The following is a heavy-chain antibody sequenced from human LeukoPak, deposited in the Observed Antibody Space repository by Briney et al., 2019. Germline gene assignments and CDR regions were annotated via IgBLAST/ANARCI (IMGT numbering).Heavy chain of an antibody. CDR1: GFTFNTYA. Sequence: GGSLRLSCAASGFTFNTYAVHWVRQAPGKGLEWVAVISYDGSINFYAASVKGRFTISRDNSKNTLYLQMNSLRAEDTALYFCARDRRYCSGGSCYFDYFFDYWGQGTLVTVSS. V-gene: IGHV3-30-3*01. CDR3: ARDRRYCSGGSCYFDYFFDY. J-gene: IGHJ4*02. D-gene: IGHD2-15*01. CDR2: ISYDGSIN.